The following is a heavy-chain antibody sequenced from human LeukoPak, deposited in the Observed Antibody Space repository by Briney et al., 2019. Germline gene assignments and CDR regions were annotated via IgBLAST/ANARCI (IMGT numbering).Heavy chain of an antibody. Sequence: SETLSLTCAVYGGSFSGYYWSWIRHPPGKGLEWIGEINHSGSTNYNPSLKSRVTISVDTSKNQFSLELSSVTAADTAVYYCARVDWFDPWGQGTLVTVSS. CDR2: INHSGST. J-gene: IGHJ5*02. CDR3: ARVDWFDP. V-gene: IGHV4-34*01. CDR1: GGSFSGYY.